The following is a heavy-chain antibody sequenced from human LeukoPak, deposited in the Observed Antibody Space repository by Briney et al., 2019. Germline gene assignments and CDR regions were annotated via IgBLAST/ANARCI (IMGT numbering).Heavy chain of an antibody. Sequence: GSLRLSCAASGFTFSDYYMSWIRQAPGKGLEWVSYISSSGSTIYYADSVKGRFTISRDNAKNSLYLQMNSLRAEDTAVYYCASGYSSSWRNYYYYYGMDVWGQGTTVTVSS. CDR1: GFTFSDYY. J-gene: IGHJ6*02. D-gene: IGHD6-13*01. V-gene: IGHV3-11*01. CDR3: ASGYSSSWRNYYYYYGMDV. CDR2: ISSSGSTI.